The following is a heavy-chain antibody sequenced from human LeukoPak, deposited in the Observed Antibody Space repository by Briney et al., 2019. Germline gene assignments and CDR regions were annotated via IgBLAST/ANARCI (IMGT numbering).Heavy chain of an antibody. CDR3: ARDTPPEGYSYGPFDY. Sequence: GGSLRLSCAASGFTFSSYAMHWVRQAPGKGLEWVAVISYDGSNKYYADSVKGRFTISRDNSKNTLYLQMNSLRAEDTAVYYCARDTPPEGYSYGPFDYWGQGTLVTVSS. CDR1: GFTFSSYA. D-gene: IGHD5-18*01. V-gene: IGHV3-30*04. CDR2: ISYDGSNK. J-gene: IGHJ4*02.